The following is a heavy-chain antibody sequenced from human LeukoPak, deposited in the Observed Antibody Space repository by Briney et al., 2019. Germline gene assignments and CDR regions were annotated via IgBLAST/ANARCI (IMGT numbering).Heavy chain of an antibody. CDR2: ISSSSSYI. Sequence: GGSLRLSCAASGFTFSSYSMNWVRQAPGKGLEWVSSISSSSSYIYYADSVKGRFTISRDNAKNSLYLQMNSLRAEDTAVYYCARVSVGYNVHCFDYWGQGTLVTVSS. CDR1: GFTFSSYS. J-gene: IGHJ4*02. D-gene: IGHD5-24*01. CDR3: ARVSVGYNVHCFDY. V-gene: IGHV3-21*01.